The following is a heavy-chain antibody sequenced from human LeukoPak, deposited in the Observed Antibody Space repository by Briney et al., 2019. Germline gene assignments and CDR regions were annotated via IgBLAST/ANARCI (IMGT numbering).Heavy chain of an antibody. V-gene: IGHV3-66*01. CDR1: GFTVRSNY. J-gene: IGHJ6*02. D-gene: IGHD5-24*01. CDR2: LYSSDST. CDR3: ASRDKGYYYGMDV. Sequence: GGSLRLSCAASGFTVRSNYMSWVCQAPGKGLEWVSLLYSSDSTYYADSVKGRFTISRDNSKNTLYLQMNSLRAEDTAVYYCASRDKGYYYGMDVWGQGTTVTVSS.